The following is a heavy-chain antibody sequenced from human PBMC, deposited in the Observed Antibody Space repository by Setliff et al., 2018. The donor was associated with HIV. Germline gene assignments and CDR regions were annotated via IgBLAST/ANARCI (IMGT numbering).Heavy chain of an antibody. Sequence: ASVKVSCKASGYTFTGYYIHWVRQAPGQGLEWMGWIVPNSDDTNYAQKFQGRVTMTRDTSISTAYMEMSRLRSDDTAIYYCARAAGDWNTFDIWGQGTMVTVSS. V-gene: IGHV1-2*02. CDR1: GYTFTGYY. CDR2: IVPNSDDT. CDR3: ARAAGDWNTFDI. D-gene: IGHD1-1*01. J-gene: IGHJ3*02.